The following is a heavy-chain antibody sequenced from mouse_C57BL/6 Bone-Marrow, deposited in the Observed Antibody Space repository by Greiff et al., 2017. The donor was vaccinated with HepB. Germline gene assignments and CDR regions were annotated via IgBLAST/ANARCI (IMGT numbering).Heavy chain of an antibody. J-gene: IGHJ4*01. CDR2: IRLKSDNYAT. V-gene: IGHV6-3*01. D-gene: IGHD1-1*02. Sequence: EVMLVESGGGLVQPGGSMKLSCVASGFTFSNYWMNWVRQSPEKGLEWVAQIRLKSDNYATHYAESVKGRFTISRDDSKSSVYLQMNNLRAEDTGIYYCTGAPVVAPLAMDYWGQGTSVTVSS. CDR3: TGAPVVAPLAMDY. CDR1: GFTFSNYW.